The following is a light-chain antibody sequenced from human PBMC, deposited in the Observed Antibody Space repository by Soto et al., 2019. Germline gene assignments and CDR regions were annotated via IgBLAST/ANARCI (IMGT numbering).Light chain of an antibody. CDR2: ENN. J-gene: IGLJ1*01. CDR1: SSNIGNNY. V-gene: IGLV1-51*02. Sequence: QSVLTQPPSVSAAPGQKVTISCSGSSSNIGNNYVSWYQQLPGTAPKLLIYENNKRPSGIPDRFSGSKSGTSATLGITGLQTGDEADYYCGTWGSSLNAGVFGTGTKVTVL. CDR3: GTWGSSLNAGV.